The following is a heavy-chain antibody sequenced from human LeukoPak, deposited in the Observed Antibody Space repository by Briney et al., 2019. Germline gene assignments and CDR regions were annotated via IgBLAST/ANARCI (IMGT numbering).Heavy chain of an antibody. Sequence: GASVKVSCKASGGTFSSYAISWVRQAPGQGLEWMGRIIPILGIANYAQKFQGRVTITADKSTSTAYMELSSLRSEDTAVYYCASTTAGKNNWFDPWGQGTLVTVSS. D-gene: IGHD6-13*01. CDR2: IIPILGIA. CDR1: GGTFSSYA. J-gene: IGHJ5*02. CDR3: ASTTAGKNNWFDP. V-gene: IGHV1-69*04.